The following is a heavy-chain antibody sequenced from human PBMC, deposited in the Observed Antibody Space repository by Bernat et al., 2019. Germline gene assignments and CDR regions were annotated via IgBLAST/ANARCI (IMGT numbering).Heavy chain of an antibody. CDR3: ARVTSVIYLDY. CDR1: GFTFSSFE. CDR2: ISSSGSTI. Sequence: EVQLVESGGGLVKPGGSLRLSCAASGFTFSSFEMNWVRQAPGKGLEWVSYISSSGSTIYYADSVKGRFTISRDNAKNSLYLQMNSLRAEDTAVYFCARVTSVIYLDYWGQGTLVTVSS. D-gene: IGHD4-17*01. V-gene: IGHV3-48*03. J-gene: IGHJ4*02.